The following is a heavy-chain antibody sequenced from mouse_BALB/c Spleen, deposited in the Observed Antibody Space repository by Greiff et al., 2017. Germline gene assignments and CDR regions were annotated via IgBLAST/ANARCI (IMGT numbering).Heavy chain of an antibody. D-gene: IGHD2-2*01. V-gene: IGHV1-87*01. CDR2: IYPGDGDT. CDR3: ARDGYDLYYAMDY. CDR1: GYTFTSYW. J-gene: IGHJ4*01. Sequence: VQLQQSGAELARPGASVKLSCKASGYTFTSYWMQWVKQRPGQGLEWIGAIYPGDGDTRYTQKFKGKATLTADKSSSTAYMQLSSLASEDSAVYYCARDGYDLYYAMDYWGQGTSVTVSS.